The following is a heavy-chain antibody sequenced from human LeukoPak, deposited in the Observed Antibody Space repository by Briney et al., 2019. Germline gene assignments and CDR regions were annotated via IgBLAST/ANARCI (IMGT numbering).Heavy chain of an antibody. CDR2: IYPGDSDT. V-gene: IGHV5-51*01. CDR1: GYTFTSYW. J-gene: IGHJ4*02. Sequence: GESLKISCKASGYTFTSYWIGWVRQMPGKGLEWMGIIYPGDSDTRYSPPFQGQVTISADKSISTAYLQWSSLKASDTAMYYCARLSTNYYDSSGYTYYFDYWGQGTLVTVSS. CDR3: ARLSTNYYDSSGYTYYFDY. D-gene: IGHD3-22*01.